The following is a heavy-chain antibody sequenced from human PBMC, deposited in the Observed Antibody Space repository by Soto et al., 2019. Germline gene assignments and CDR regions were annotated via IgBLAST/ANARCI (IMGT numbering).Heavy chain of an antibody. J-gene: IGHJ3*02. CDR3: ARDSGTGAANAFDI. CDR1: GFTFSSYS. D-gene: IGHD1-26*01. V-gene: IGHV3-48*01. Sequence: GGSLRLSCAASGFTFSSYSMNWVRQAPGKGLEWVSYISSSSSTIYYADSVKGRFTISRDNAKNSLYLQMNSLRAEDTAVYYCARDSGTGAANAFDIWGQGTMVTVSS. CDR2: ISSSSSTI.